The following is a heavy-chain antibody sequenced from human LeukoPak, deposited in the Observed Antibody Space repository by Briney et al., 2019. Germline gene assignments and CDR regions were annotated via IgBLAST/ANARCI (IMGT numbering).Heavy chain of an antibody. D-gene: IGHD2-15*01. CDR1: GASINSGDYY. Sequence: SVTLSLTCTVSGASINSGDYYWSWFRQHPGKGLEWIGYIYYSGTTYYNPSLKSRVTMSVDTSKNQFSLHLTSVTAADTAVYYCARAGCSGGSCSSAGDSWGQGTLVTVSS. CDR2: IYYSGTT. V-gene: IGHV4-31*03. CDR3: ARAGCSGGSCSSAGDS. J-gene: IGHJ4*02.